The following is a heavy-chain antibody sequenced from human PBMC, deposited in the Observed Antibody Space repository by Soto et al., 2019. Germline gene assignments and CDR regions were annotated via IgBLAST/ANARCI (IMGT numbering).Heavy chain of an antibody. CDR3: SREKNTGNDYTDNEEGGYFQH. D-gene: IGHD4-4*01. J-gene: IGHJ1*01. V-gene: IGHV1-46*01. CDR1: GYIFTAYS. Sequence: ASVKVSCKASGYIFTAYSIHWVRQAPGQGLEWLGIINSGSGFQTYAPKFQGRAIMTRDTSTSTVYMDLSSLRSEDTALYNCSREKNTGNDYTDNEEGGYFQHWGEGTLVTVSS. CDR2: INSGSGFQ.